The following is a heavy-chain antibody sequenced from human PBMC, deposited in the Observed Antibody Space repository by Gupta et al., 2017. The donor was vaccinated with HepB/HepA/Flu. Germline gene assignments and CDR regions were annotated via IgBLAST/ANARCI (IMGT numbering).Heavy chain of an antibody. D-gene: IGHD2-21*02. CDR2: T. J-gene: IGHJ6*02. Sequence: TYYNPSLKSRITMSVDTSKNQFYLKLSSVTAADTAVYYCARYGGYCGGDCYPGFFALRNYGMDVWGQGTTVTVSS. V-gene: IGHV4-55*02. CDR3: ARYGGYCGGDCYPGFFALRNYGMDV.